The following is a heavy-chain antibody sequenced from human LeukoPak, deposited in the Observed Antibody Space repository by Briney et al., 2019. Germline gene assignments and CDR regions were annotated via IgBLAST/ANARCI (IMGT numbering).Heavy chain of an antibody. CDR3: ARGRYSYGYGY. D-gene: IGHD5-18*01. J-gene: IGHJ4*02. Sequence: SVKVSCKASGYTFTSYGISWVRQAPGQGLEWMGRIIPILGIANYAQKFQGRVTITADKSTSTAYMELSSLRSEDTAVYYCARGRYSYGYGYWGQGTLVTVSS. CDR2: IIPILGIA. CDR1: GYTFTSYG. V-gene: IGHV1-69*04.